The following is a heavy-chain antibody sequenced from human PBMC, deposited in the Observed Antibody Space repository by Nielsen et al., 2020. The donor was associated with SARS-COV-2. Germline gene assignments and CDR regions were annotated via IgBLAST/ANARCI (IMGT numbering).Heavy chain of an antibody. V-gene: IGHV4-39*07. D-gene: IGHD4-17*01. CDR2: IYYSGST. CDR3: AGGGQDYGDYGRVDY. Sequence: SETLSLTCTVSGGSISSSSYYWGWIRQPPGKGLEWIGSIYYSGSTYYNPSLKSRVTISVDTSKNQFSLKLSSVTAADTAVYYCAGGGQDYGDYGRVDYWGQGTLVTVSS. J-gene: IGHJ4*02. CDR1: GGSISSSSYY.